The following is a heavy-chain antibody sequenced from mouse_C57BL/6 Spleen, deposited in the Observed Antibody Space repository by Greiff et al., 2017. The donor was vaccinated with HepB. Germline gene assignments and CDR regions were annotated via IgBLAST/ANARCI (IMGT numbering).Heavy chain of an antibody. CDR3: ARGGLYYFDY. CDR1: GYAFSSYW. V-gene: IGHV1-80*01. Sequence: VQLKESGAELVKPGASVKISCKASGYAFSSYWMNWVKQRPGKGLEWIGQIYPGDGDTNYNGKFKGKATLTADKSSSTAYMQLSSLTSEDSAVYFCARGGLYYFDYWGQGTTLTVSS. CDR2: IYPGDGDT. J-gene: IGHJ2*01.